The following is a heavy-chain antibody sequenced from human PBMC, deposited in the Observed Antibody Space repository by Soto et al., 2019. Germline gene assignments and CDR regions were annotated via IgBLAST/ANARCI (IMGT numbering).Heavy chain of an antibody. J-gene: IGHJ5*02. CDR3: ARETQGGFGGPNWFDP. Sequence: QVQLQESGPGLVKPSETLSLTCTVSGGSISSYYWSWIRQPPGKGLDWIGYSYYSGSTNYNTSLKRRVTISVDTSKTRFCLKLSSVTAADTAVYSCARETQGGFGGPNWFDPWGQGTLVTVSS. V-gene: IGHV4-59*01. CDR2: SYYSGST. CDR1: GGSISSYY. D-gene: IGHD3-10*01.